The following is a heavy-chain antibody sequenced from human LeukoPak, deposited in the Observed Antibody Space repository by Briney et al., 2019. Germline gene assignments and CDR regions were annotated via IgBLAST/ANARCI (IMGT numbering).Heavy chain of an antibody. V-gene: IGHV4-31*03. D-gene: IGHD5-24*01. CDR1: GGSISSGGYY. J-gene: IGHJ6*02. CDR3: ARLRWLQSSATEDHYYYYGMDV. CDR2: IYYSGST. Sequence: SEALSLTCTVSGGSISSGGYYWSWIRQHPGKGLEWIGYIYYSGSTYYNPSLKSRVTISVDTSKNQFSLKLSSVTAADTAVYYCARLRWLQSSATEDHYYYYGMDVWGQGTTVTVSS.